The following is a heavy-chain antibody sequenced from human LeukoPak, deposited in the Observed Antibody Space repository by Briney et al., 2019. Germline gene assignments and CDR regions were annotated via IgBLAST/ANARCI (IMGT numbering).Heavy chain of an antibody. CDR1: GDSVTSSSYS. V-gene: IGHV4-39*07. Sequence: SETLSLTCTVSGDSVTSSSYSWGWIRQSPGKGLEWIGTIYYYGSTYYNPSLKSRVTMSLDTSKNQFSLNLSSVTAADTAVFYCARLSTRNDGVDAFDIWGQGTMVTVSS. J-gene: IGHJ3*02. D-gene: IGHD1-1*01. CDR3: ARLSTRNDGVDAFDI. CDR2: IYYYGST.